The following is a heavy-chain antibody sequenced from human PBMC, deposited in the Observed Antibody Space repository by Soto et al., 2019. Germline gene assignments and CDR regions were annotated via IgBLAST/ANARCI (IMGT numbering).Heavy chain of an antibody. CDR2: ISGSGGST. CDR1: GFTFSSYA. D-gene: IGHD3-10*01. CDR3: AKSGSGSYQYTMLPPLGV. Sequence: GGSLRLSCAASGFTFSSYAMSWVRQAPGKGLEWVSAISGSGGSTYYADSVKGRFTISRDNSKNTLYLQMNSLRAEDTAVYYCAKSGSGSYQYTMLPPLGVWGKGTTVTVSS. J-gene: IGHJ6*04. V-gene: IGHV3-23*01.